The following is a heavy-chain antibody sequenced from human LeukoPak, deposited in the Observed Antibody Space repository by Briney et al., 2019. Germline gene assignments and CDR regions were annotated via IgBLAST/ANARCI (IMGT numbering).Heavy chain of an antibody. CDR2: INPNSGNT. CDR1: GYIFTGYW. J-gene: IGHJ4*02. V-gene: IGHV1-2*02. Sequence: ASVRVSCKASGYIFTGYWIHWVRQAPGQGLEWMGFINPNSGNTNYAQNFQGRVTMTGDTSISTAYMELSSLTADDTAVYYCTREMRPATTTLVAYWGQGTLVTVSS. D-gene: IGHD1-1*01. CDR3: TREMRPATTTLVAY.